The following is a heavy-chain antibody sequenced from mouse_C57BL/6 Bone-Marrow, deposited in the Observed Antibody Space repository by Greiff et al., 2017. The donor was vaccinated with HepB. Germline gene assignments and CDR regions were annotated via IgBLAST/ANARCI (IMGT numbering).Heavy chain of an antibody. CDR3: ARYKGDDYDAGNFDY. CDR1: GFTFTDYY. V-gene: IGHV7-3*01. Sequence: EVKLVESGGGLVQPGGSLSLSCAASGFTFTDYYMSWVRQPPGKALEWLGFIRNKANGYTTEYSASVKGRFTISRDNSQSILYLQMNTLRAEDSATYSCARYKGDDYDAGNFDYWGQGTTLTVTS. CDR2: IRNKANGYTT. J-gene: IGHJ2*01. D-gene: IGHD2-4*01.